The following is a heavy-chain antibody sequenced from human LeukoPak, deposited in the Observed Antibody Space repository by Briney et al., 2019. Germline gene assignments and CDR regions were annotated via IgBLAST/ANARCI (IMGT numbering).Heavy chain of an antibody. V-gene: IGHV4-59*01. D-gene: IGHD6-19*01. CDR1: GGSISNYY. CDR2: IYYSGTT. CDR3: ARVLSSGWAGFDY. J-gene: IGHJ4*02. Sequence: SETLSLTCTVSGGSISNYYWTWIRQPPGKGLEWIAHIYYSGTTNYNPSLKSRVTISVDTSKNQFSLKLSSVTAADTAVYYCARVLSSGWAGFDYWGQGALVTVS.